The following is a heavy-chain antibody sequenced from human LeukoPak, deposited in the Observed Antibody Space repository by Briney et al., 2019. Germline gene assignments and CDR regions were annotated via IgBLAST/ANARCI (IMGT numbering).Heavy chain of an antibody. CDR3: ARGNLAAAADD. D-gene: IGHD6-25*01. CDR1: EFTFSAYW. CDR2: IRGGGSMT. V-gene: IGHV3-74*01. J-gene: IGHJ4*02. Sequence: GGSLRLSCAASEFTFSAYWMHWVRQAPGKGLVWVSRIRGGGSMTNYADSVKGRFTISRDNAKNTLYLQMNSLRLEDTAVYYCARGNLAAAADDWGQGTVVTVSS.